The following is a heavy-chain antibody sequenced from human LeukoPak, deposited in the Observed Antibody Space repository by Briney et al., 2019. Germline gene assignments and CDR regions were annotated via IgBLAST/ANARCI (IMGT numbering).Heavy chain of an antibody. D-gene: IGHD6-19*01. J-gene: IGHJ5*02. CDR3: AKGHRSSSSDS. CDR1: SGFA. Sequence: GESLRLSCAAFSGFAMSWVRQAPGKGLEWVSAINGRGDDTYYPDSVKGRFTISRDNSNNTLYLPMNSLRAEDTAVYYCAKGHRSSSSDSWGQGILVTVSS. V-gene: IGHV3-23*01. CDR2: INGRGDDT.